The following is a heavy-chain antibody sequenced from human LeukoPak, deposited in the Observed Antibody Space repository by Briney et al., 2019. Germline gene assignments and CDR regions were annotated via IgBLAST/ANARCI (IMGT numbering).Heavy chain of an antibody. CDR2: IYYSGST. CDR1: GGSISSGDYY. V-gene: IGHV4-30-4*08. Sequence: SETLSLTCTVSGGSISSGDYYWSWIRQPPGKGLEWIGYIYYSGSTYYNPSLKSRVTISVDTSKNQFSLKLSSVTAADTAVYYCATFVRAYYYYMDVWGKGTTVTVSS. CDR3: ATFVRAYYYYMDV. J-gene: IGHJ6*03.